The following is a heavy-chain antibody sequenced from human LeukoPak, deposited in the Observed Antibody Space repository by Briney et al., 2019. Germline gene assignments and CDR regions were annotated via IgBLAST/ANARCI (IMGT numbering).Heavy chain of an antibody. CDR1: GGSISSGSYY. J-gene: IGHJ4*02. Sequence: SQTLSLTCTVSGGSISSGSYYWSWIRQPAGKGLEWIGRIYTSGSTNYNPSLKSRVTMSVDTSKNQFSLKLSSVTAADTAVYYCARASSGWYFDYWGQGTLVTVSS. CDR3: ARASSGWYFDY. CDR2: IYTSGST. V-gene: IGHV4-61*02. D-gene: IGHD6-19*01.